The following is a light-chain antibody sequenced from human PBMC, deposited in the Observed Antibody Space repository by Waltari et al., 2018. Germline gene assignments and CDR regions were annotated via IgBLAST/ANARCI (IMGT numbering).Light chain of an antibody. CDR3: QQRANWPIT. CDR2: DAF. V-gene: IGKV3-11*01. J-gene: IGKJ5*01. CDR1: QNVNSY. Sequence: EIMLTQSPATLSLSPGERATLSCRASQNVNSYLIWYQQKPGQAPRLLIYDAFNRATGIPARFSGSGSGTEFTLTISSLEPEDFADYYCQQRANWPITFGQGTRLEIK.